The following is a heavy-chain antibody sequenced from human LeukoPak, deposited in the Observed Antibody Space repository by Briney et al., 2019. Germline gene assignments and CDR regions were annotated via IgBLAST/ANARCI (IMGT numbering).Heavy chain of an antibody. D-gene: IGHD1-26*01. CDR2: IANTGTLI. CDR3: ARMSSGSSFDY. V-gene: IGHV3-11*01. J-gene: IGHJ4*02. CDR1: GFTFSDYY. Sequence: GGSLRLSCAPSGFTFSDYYMSWLCQAPGKGLQWVAYIANTGTLINYAGSVRGRFTISRDNAKNSVFLQMNGLRADDTAVYYCARMSSGSSFDYWGQGTLVTVSS.